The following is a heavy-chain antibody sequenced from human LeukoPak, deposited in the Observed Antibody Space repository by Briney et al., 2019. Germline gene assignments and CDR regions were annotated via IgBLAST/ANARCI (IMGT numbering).Heavy chain of an antibody. D-gene: IGHD5-18*01. CDR1: GGSISSYY. CDR3: ARGPPRGYSYGFSYVAFDI. V-gene: IGHV4-59*01. Sequence: KPSETLSLTCTVSGGSISSYYWSWIRQPPGKGLEWIGYINYSGSTNYNPSLKSRVTISVDTSKNQFSLKLSSVTAADTAVYYCARGPPRGYSYGFSYVAFDIWGQGTMVTVSS. J-gene: IGHJ3*02. CDR2: INYSGST.